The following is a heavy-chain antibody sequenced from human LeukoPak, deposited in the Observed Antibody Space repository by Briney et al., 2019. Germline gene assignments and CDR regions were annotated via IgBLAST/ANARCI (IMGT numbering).Heavy chain of an antibody. D-gene: IGHD3-3*01. V-gene: IGHV1-18*01. CDR1: GYTFTSYG. CDR2: ISAYNGNT. CDR3: ARDYAPYYDFWSGYYKNWFDP. J-gene: IGHJ5*02. Sequence: ASVKVSCKASGYTFTSYGISWVRQAPGQGLEWMGWISAYNGNTNYAQKLQGRVTMTTDTSTSTAYMELRSLRSDDTAVYYCARDYAPYYDFWSGYYKNWFDPWGQGTLVTVPS.